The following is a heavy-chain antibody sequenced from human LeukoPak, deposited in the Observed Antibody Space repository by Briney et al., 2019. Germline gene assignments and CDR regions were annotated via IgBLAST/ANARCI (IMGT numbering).Heavy chain of an antibody. CDR2: ISGSGGST. CDR1: GFTFSSYA. D-gene: IGHD4-17*01. J-gene: IGHJ4*02. V-gene: IGHV3-23*01. CDR3: AKEPDYGDYWNYFDY. Sequence: GGSLRFSCAASGFTFSSYAMSWVRQAPGKGLEWVSAISGSGGSTYYADSVKGRFTISRDNSKNTLYLQMNSLRAEDTAVYYCAKEPDYGDYWNYFDYWGQGTLVTVSS.